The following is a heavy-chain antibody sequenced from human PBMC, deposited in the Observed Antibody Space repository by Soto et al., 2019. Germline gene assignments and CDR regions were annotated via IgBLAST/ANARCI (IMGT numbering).Heavy chain of an antibody. J-gene: IGHJ6*02. CDR2: IYPGDSDT. D-gene: IGHD6-19*01. V-gene: IGHV5-51*01. CDR1: GYSFTSYW. Sequence: PGESLKISCEGSGYSFTSYWIGWVRQMPGKGLEWMGIIYPGDSDTRYSPSFQGQVTISADKSISTAYLQWSSLKASDTAMYYCARQGNVPSIAVAGTFGMDVWGQGTTVTVSS. CDR3: ARQGNVPSIAVAGTFGMDV.